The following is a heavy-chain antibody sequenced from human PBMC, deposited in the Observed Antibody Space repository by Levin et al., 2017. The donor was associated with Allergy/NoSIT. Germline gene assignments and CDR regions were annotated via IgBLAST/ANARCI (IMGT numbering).Heavy chain of an antibody. CDR1: GGSISGFY. Sequence: SQTLSLTCTVSGGSISGFYWSWIRQPAGKGLEWIGRIYSSGSTNYNPSLRSRVTMSVDTSKSQFSLRVNSVTAADTAVYYCAIHSSWSPYYYYYGMDVWGQGTTVTVSS. CDR2: IYSSGST. V-gene: IGHV4-4*07. D-gene: IGHD6-13*01. J-gene: IGHJ6*02. CDR3: AIHSSWSPYYYYYGMDV.